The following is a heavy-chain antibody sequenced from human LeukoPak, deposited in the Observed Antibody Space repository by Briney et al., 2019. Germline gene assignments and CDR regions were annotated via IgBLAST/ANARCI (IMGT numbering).Heavy chain of an antibody. J-gene: IGHJ4*02. V-gene: IGHV5-51*01. D-gene: IGHD2-15*01. Sequence: GESLKISCKGSGYRFISYWIGWVRQMPGKGLEWMGIIYPGDSDTRYSPSFQGQVTISADKSISTAYLQWSSLKASDTAMYYCARGEMRYCSGGYCYDYCGQGTLVTVSS. CDR3: ARGEMRYCSGGYCYDY. CDR2: IYPGDSDT. CDR1: GYRFISYW.